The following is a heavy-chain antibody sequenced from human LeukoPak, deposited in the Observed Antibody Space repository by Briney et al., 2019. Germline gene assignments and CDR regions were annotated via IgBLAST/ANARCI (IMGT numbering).Heavy chain of an antibody. Sequence: PGGSLRLSCAASGFTFSSYEMNWVRQAPGKGLEWVSYISSSGSTIYYADSGKGRFTISRDNAKNSLYLQMNSLRAEDTAVYYCARDLTMIVVVPVGYWGQGTLVTVSS. D-gene: IGHD3-22*01. V-gene: IGHV3-48*03. J-gene: IGHJ4*02. CDR2: ISSSGSTI. CDR3: ARDLTMIVVVPVGY. CDR1: GFTFSSYE.